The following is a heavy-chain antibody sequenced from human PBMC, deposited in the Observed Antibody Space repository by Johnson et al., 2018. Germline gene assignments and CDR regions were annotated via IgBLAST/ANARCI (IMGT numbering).Heavy chain of an antibody. CDR3: TSDAFEI. J-gene: IGHJ3*02. CDR1: GFMFSRYG. Sequence: EVQLVESGGGLAQPGGSLRLSCAASGFMFSRYGLHWVRQAPGKGLEYVSAISGNGAITYYADSVKGRFTISRDNSKNTLFLQMGSLRVEDTALYYCTSDAFEIWGPGTMVTVSS. CDR2: ISGNGAIT. V-gene: IGHV3-64*07.